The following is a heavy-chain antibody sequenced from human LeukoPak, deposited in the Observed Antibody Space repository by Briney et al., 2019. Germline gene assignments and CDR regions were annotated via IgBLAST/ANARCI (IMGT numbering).Heavy chain of an antibody. D-gene: IGHD6-19*01. V-gene: IGHV3-73*01. Sequence: GGSLRLSCAASGFTFGSYAMSWVRQAPGRGLEWVGRIRSKANSYATAYAASVKGRFTISRDDSKNTAYLQINSLKTGDTAVYYCTTVRGYYYYGMDVWGQGTTVTVSS. CDR1: GFTFGSYA. CDR3: TTVRGYYYYGMDV. J-gene: IGHJ6*02. CDR2: IRSKANSYAT.